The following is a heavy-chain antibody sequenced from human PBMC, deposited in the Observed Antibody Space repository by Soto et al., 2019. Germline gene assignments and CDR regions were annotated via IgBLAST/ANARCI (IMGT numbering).Heavy chain of an antibody. Sequence: PSETLSLTCAVYGGSFSGYYWSWIRQPPGKGLEWIGEINHSGSTNYNPSLKSRVTISVDTSENQFSLKLSSVTAADTAVYYCARGRRIVVVTAIPGKYYFDYWGQGTLVTVSS. CDR3: ARGRRIVVVTAIPGKYYFDY. D-gene: IGHD2-21*02. V-gene: IGHV4-34*01. CDR1: GGSFSGYY. CDR2: INHSGST. J-gene: IGHJ4*02.